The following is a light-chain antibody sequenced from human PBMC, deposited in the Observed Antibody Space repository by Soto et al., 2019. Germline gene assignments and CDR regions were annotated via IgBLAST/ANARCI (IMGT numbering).Light chain of an antibody. V-gene: IGKV3-11*01. Sequence: EIVLTQSPATLSLSPGERATLSCRASQSVSGYLAWYQQKPGQAPRLLSYDASSRANGIPARFTGSGSGTDFSRTISRLEPEDFAVYYCQQRGTWPTFGQGTRVEI. CDR2: DAS. CDR3: QQRGTWPT. CDR1: QSVSGY. J-gene: IGKJ1*01.